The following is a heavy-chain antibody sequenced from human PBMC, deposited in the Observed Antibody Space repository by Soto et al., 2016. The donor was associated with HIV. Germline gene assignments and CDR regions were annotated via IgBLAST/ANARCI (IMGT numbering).Heavy chain of an antibody. Sequence: QVQLQESGPGLVKPSETLSLTCTVSGGSISSYYWSWIRQPPGKGLEWIGYIYYSGSTNYNPSLKSRVTISVDTSKNQFSLKLSSVTAADTAVYYCARLSRIAVLDMMSFDIVGDQGTMVTVLF. CDR3: ARLSRIAVLDMMSFDIV. CDR1: GGSISSYY. D-gene: IGHD6-19*01. CDR2: IYYSGST. J-gene: IGHJ3*01. V-gene: IGHV4-59*01.